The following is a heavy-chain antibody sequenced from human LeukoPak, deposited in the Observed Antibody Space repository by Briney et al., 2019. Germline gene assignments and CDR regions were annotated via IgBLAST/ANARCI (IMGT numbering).Heavy chain of an antibody. J-gene: IGHJ4*02. CDR2: ISWNSGSI. D-gene: IGHD5-18*01. V-gene: IGHV3-9*01. CDR3: ARESGYSYGY. Sequence: GGSLRLSCAASGFTFDDYAMHWVRQAPGKGLEWVSGISWNSGSIGYADSVKGRFTISRDSAKNTLYLQMNSLRVEDTAVYYCARESGYSYGYWGQGTPVTVSA. CDR1: GFTFDDYA.